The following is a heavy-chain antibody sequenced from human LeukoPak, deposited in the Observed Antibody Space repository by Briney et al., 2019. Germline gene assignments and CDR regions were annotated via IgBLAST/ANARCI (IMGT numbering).Heavy chain of an antibody. CDR1: GFTFSDYY. J-gene: IGHJ4*02. CDR2: VSSSGSTI. D-gene: IGHD3-22*01. CDR3: ARGRTYYYDSPLGY. V-gene: IGHV3-11*04. Sequence: GGSLRLSCTASGFTFSDYYMNWVRQAPGKGLEWVSYVSSSGSTIYYADSVKGRFTISRDNAKNSLYLQMNSLRAEDTAVYYCARGRTYYYDSPLGYWGQGTLVTVSS.